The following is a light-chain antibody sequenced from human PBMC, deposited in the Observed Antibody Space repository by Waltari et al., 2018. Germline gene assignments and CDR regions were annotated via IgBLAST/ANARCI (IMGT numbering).Light chain of an antibody. Sequence: ETVVTQSPGTLSVSPGERATLSCRTSPSIGSSLAWYQQKPGPSPRLLIYHASTRATGIPARFSGSGSETEFTLTISSLQSEDSAVYYCQQYNNWPPGTFGQGTRVEV. J-gene: IGKJ1*01. CDR3: QQYNNWPPGT. CDR2: HAS. V-gene: IGKV3D-15*01. CDR1: PSIGSS.